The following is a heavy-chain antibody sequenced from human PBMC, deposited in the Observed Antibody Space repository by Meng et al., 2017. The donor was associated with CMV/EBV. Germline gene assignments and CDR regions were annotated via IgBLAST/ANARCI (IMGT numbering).Heavy chain of an antibody. V-gene: IGHV1-2*02. CDR3: VRSSGWSLFDY. D-gene: IGHD6-19*01. CDR1: GFTFSDYY. Sequence: QVKLGQSGVEMKKPEASVKGSCTTSGFTFSDYYIHWVRQAPGQGLEWMGWVNSNNDATNYARKFQGRVSMTRDTSISTAHMELSRLMSDDTAVYYCVRSSGWSLFDYWGQGTLVTVSS. J-gene: IGHJ4*02. CDR2: VNSNNDAT.